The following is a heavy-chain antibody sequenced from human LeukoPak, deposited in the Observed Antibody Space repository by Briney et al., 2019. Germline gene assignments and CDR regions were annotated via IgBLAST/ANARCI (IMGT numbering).Heavy chain of an antibody. D-gene: IGHD3-10*01. Sequence: SQTLSLTCAISGDSVSTKSATWNWIRQSPSRGLEWLGRTYYTSKWYNDYAVSVKSRITINPDTSKNQFFLQLNSVTPEDTAVYYCAREGWFGEPPSHWFDPWGQGTLVIVSS. V-gene: IGHV6-1*01. J-gene: IGHJ5*02. CDR1: GDSVSTKSAT. CDR2: TYYTSKWYN. CDR3: AREGWFGEPPSHWFDP.